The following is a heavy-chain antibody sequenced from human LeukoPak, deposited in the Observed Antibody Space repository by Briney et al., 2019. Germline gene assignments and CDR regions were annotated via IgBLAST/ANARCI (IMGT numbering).Heavy chain of an antibody. V-gene: IGHV1-69*13. CDR2: IIPIFGTA. CDR1: GGTFSSYA. J-gene: IGHJ3*02. Sequence: ASVKVSCKASGGTFSSYAVDWVRQAPGQGLEWMGRIIPIFGTANYAQKFQGRVTITAVESTSTAYMELSSLKSEDTALYYCARVGGYCSSTSCYGAFDIWGQGTMVTVSS. D-gene: IGHD2-2*01. CDR3: ARVGGYCSSTSCYGAFDI.